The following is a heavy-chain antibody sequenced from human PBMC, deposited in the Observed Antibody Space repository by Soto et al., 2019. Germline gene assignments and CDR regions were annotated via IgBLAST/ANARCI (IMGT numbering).Heavy chain of an antibody. J-gene: IGHJ3*02. CDR2: ISYDGSNK. D-gene: IGHD7-27*01. Sequence: PGGSLRLSCAASGFTFSHYGMHWVRQAPGKGLEWVAVISYDGSNKYYADSVKGRFTISRDNSKNTLYLQMNSLRAEDTAVYYCAKDLGHGGRGAFDIWGQGTMVTVSS. V-gene: IGHV3-30*18. CDR1: GFTFSHYG. CDR3: AKDLGHGGRGAFDI.